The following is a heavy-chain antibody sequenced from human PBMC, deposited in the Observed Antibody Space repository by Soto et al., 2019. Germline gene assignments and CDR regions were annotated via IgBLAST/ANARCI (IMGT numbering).Heavy chain of an antibody. CDR2: IYYSGST. Sequence: SETLSVTCTFSVGSISISSYDWGWIRQPPGKGLEWIGSIYYSGSTYYNPSLKSRVTISVDTSKNQFSLKLSSVTAADTAVYYCARAATIFGVVITLAGFDYWGQGTMVTVSS. V-gene: IGHV4-39*01. J-gene: IGHJ4*02. D-gene: IGHD3-3*01. CDR1: VGSISISSYD. CDR3: ARAATIFGVVITLAGFDY.